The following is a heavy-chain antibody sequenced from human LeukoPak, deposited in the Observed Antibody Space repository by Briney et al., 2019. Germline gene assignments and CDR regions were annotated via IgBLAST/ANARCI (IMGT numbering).Heavy chain of an antibody. V-gene: IGHV1-69*13. CDR1: GGTFTSYA. CDR2: IIPIFGTT. CDR3: ARDPMVRGSYYFDY. J-gene: IGHJ4*02. Sequence: VASVKVSCKASGGTFTSYAISWVRQAPGQGLEWMGGIIPIFGTTNYAQKFQGRVTITADESTSTAYMELSSLRSEDTAVYYCARDPMVRGSYYFDYWGQGTLVTVSS. D-gene: IGHD3-10*01.